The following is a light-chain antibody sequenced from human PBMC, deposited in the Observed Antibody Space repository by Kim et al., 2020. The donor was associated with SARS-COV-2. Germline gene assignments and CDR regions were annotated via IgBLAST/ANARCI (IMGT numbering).Light chain of an antibody. CDR3: QQYYSYSYT. V-gene: IGKV1-5*03. Sequence: DIQMTQSPSTLSASVGDRVTITCRASQSISSWLAWYQQKPGKAPNLLIYKASTLLSGVPSRFSGSGSGTKFTLTISSLQPDDFATYYCQQYYSYSYTFGQGTKLEI. CDR1: QSISSW. CDR2: KAS. J-gene: IGKJ2*01.